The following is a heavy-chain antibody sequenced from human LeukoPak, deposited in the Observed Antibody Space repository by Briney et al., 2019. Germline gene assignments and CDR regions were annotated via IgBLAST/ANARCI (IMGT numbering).Heavy chain of an antibody. V-gene: IGHV3-7*01. Sequence: PGGSLRLSCAASGFTFSSYWMSWVRQAPGKGLEWVANIKQDGSEKYYVDSVKGRFTISRDNAKNSLYLQMNSLRAEDTAVYYCARVGHRGLKHQRPFDIWGQGTMVTVSS. D-gene: IGHD3-10*01. CDR3: ARVGHRGLKHQRPFDI. CDR2: IKQDGSEK. CDR1: GFTFSSYW. J-gene: IGHJ3*02.